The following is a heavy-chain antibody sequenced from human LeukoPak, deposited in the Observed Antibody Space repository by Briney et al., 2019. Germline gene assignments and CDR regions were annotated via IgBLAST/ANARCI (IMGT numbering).Heavy chain of an antibody. V-gene: IGHV3-74*01. CDR2: INSDGSST. D-gene: IGHD2-21*02. CDR1: GFTFSSYW. CDR3: SRRVVTAKDDY. Sequence: GGSLRLSCAASGFTFSSYWMHWVRQAPGKGLVWVSRINSDGSSTSYADSVKGRFTISRDDAKNTLYLQMNSQRAEDTAVYYCSRRVVTAKDDYWGQGTLVTVSS. J-gene: IGHJ4*02.